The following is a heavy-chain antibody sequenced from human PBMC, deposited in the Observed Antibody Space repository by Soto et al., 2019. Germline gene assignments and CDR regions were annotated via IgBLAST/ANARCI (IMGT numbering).Heavy chain of an antibody. CDR1: GFTFSSYG. D-gene: IGHD3-3*01. J-gene: IGHJ4*02. CDR2: IWYDGSNK. V-gene: IGHV3-33*01. Sequence: QVQLVESGGGVVQPGRSLRLSCAASGFTFSSYGMHWVRQAPGKGLEWVAVIWYDGSNKYYADSVKGRFTISRDNSKNTRYLQMNSLRAEDTAVYYCARDLSYYDFWSGYYSPEYYFDYWGQGTLVTVSS. CDR3: ARDLSYYDFWSGYYSPEYYFDY.